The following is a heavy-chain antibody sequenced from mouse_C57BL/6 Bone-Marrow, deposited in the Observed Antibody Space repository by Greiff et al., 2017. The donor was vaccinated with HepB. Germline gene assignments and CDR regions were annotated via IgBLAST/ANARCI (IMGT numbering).Heavy chain of an antibody. Sequence: GASVKMSCKASGYTFTSYTMHWVKQRPGQGLEWIGYINPSSGYTKYNQKFKDKATLTADKSSSTAYMQLSSLTSEDSAVYYCARSGTAQAPFAYWGQGTLVTVSA. D-gene: IGHD3-2*02. V-gene: IGHV1-4*01. CDR3: ARSGTAQAPFAY. J-gene: IGHJ3*01. CDR1: GYTFTSYT. CDR2: INPSSGYT.